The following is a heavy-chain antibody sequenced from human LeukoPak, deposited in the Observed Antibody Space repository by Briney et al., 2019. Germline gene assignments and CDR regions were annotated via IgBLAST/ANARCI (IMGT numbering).Heavy chain of an antibody. CDR3: AREGYDFWSGGI. CDR2: ISYDGSNK. V-gene: IGHV3-30-3*01. CDR1: GFTFSSYA. Sequence: GGSLRLSCAASGFTFSSYAMHWVRQAPGKGLEWVAVISYDGSNKYYADSVKGRFTISRDNSKNTLYLQMNSLRAEDTAVYYCAREGYDFWSGGIWGQGTMVTVSS. D-gene: IGHD3-3*01. J-gene: IGHJ3*02.